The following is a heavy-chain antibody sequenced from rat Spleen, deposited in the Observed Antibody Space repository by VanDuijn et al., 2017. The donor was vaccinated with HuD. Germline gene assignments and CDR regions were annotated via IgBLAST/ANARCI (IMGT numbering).Heavy chain of an antibody. V-gene: IGHV5-29*01. CDR2: INYDGSRT. CDR3: ARSVFDY. Sequence: EVQLVESDGGLVQPGRSLKLSCAASGFTFNDYYMAWVRQAPTKGLEWVATINYDGSRTDYRDSVKGRFTISRDNAKSTLYLQMDSLRSEDTATYYCARSVFDYWGQGVMVTVSS. J-gene: IGHJ2*01. CDR1: GFTFNDYY.